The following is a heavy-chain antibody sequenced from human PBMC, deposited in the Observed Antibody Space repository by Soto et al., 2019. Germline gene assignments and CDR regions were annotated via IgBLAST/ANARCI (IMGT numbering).Heavy chain of an antibody. CDR3: ARVYSGSYSDY. J-gene: IGHJ4*02. D-gene: IGHD1-26*01. CDR1: GGSIRSNNW. V-gene: IGHV4-4*02. CDR2: IFQSGST. Sequence: SETLSLTCAVSGGSIRSNNWWSWVRQPPGKGLEWIGEIFQSGSTNYNPSLKARVTISVDKSKNQFSLKLSSVTAADTAVYYCARVYSGSYSDYWGQGTLVTVSS.